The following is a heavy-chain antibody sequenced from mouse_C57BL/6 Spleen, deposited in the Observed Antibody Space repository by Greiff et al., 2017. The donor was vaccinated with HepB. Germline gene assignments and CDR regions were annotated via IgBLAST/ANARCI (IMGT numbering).Heavy chain of an antibody. V-gene: IGHV5-17*01. D-gene: IGHD1-1*01. Sequence: EVKVVESGGGLVKPGGSLKLSCAASGFTFSDYGMHWVRQAPEKGLEWVAYISSGSSTIYYADTVKGRFTISRDNAKNTLFLQMTSLRSEDTAMYYCARHYYGSSSWYFDVWGTGTTVTVSS. CDR3: ARHYYGSSSWYFDV. CDR1: GFTFSDYG. J-gene: IGHJ1*03. CDR2: ISSGSSTI.